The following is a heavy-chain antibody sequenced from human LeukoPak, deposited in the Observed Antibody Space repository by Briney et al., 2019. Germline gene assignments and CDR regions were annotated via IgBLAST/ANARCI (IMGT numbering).Heavy chain of an antibody. D-gene: IGHD1-26*01. CDR1: GFTVSSNY. J-gene: IGHJ4*02. Sequence: GGSLRLSCAASGFTVSSNYMSWVRQAPGKGLEWVSVIYSGGSTYYADSVKGRFTISRDNSKNTLYLQMNSLRAEDTAVYYCARVVGARAYFDYWGQGTLVTVSS. CDR3: ARVVGARAYFDY. CDR2: IYSGGST. V-gene: IGHV3-66*02.